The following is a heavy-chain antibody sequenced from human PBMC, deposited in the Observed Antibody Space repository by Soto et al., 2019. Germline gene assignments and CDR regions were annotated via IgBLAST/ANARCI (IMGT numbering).Heavy chain of an antibody. CDR2: INHSGST. J-gene: IGHJ6*02. CDR3: ARFAVDTAMADYYYYGMDV. Sequence: PSETLSLTCAVYGGSFSGYYWSWIRQPPGKGLEWIGEINHSGSTNYNPSLKSRVTISVDTSKNQFSLKLSSVTAADTAVYYCARFAVDTAMADYYYYGMDVWGQGTTVTVYS. D-gene: IGHD5-18*01. V-gene: IGHV4-34*01. CDR1: GGSFSGYY.